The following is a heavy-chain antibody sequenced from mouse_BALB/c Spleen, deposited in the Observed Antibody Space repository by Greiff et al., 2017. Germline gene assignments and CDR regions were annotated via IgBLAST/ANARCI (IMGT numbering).Heavy chain of an antibody. CDR1: GFTFSSYA. CDR3: ANRDGDVDY. V-gene: IGHV5-9-3*01. D-gene: IGHD2-13*01. CDR2: ISSGGSYT. Sequence: EVKLVESGGGLVKPGGSLKLSCAASGFTFSSYAMSWVRQTPEKRLEWVATISSGGSYTYYPDSVKGRFTISRDNAKNTLYLQMSSLRSEDTAMYECANRDGDVDYWGQGTPRTVSA. J-gene: IGHJ2*01.